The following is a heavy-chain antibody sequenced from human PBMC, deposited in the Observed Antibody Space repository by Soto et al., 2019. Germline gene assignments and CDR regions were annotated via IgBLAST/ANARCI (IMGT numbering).Heavy chain of an antibody. J-gene: IGHJ5*02. D-gene: IGHD3-10*01. V-gene: IGHV3-23*01. CDR2: ISGSGANT. CDR1: RFTFSTYA. CDR3: VESAMVRGGGWFDP. Sequence: EVQLLESGGGLVQPGGSLRLSCAASRFTFSTYAMSWVRQAPGKGLEWVSDISGSGANTYYADSVKGRFTISRDNSKNTLYLQMNSLRAEDTAVYYCVESAMVRGGGWFDPWGQGTLVTVSS.